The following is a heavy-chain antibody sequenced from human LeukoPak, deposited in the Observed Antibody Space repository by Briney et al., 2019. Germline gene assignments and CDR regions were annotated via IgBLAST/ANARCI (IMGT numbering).Heavy chain of an antibody. CDR3: ARASSKQLAGYLPDGFDI. D-gene: IGHD3-9*01. J-gene: IGHJ3*02. Sequence: GGSLRLSCAASGFTFSSYSMNWVRQAPGKGLEWVSSISSSSSYIYYADSVKGRFTISRDNAKNSLSLQMNSLRADDAAVYYCARASSKQLAGYLPDGFDIWGQGTMVTVSS. V-gene: IGHV3-21*01. CDR1: GFTFSSYS. CDR2: ISSSSSYI.